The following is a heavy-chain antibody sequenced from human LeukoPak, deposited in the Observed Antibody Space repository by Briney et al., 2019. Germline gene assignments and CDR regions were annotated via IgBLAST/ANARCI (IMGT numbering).Heavy chain of an antibody. CDR2: INHSEST. CDR1: GGSFSGYY. J-gene: IGHJ4*02. V-gene: IGHV4-34*01. CDR3: ARSRGSSDPFDY. Sequence: PSETLSLTCAVYGGSFSGYYWSWIRQPPGKGLEWIGEINHSESTNYNPSLKSRVTISVDTSKNQFSLKLSSVTAADTAVYYCARSRGSSDPFDYWGQGTLVTASS. D-gene: IGHD6-6*01.